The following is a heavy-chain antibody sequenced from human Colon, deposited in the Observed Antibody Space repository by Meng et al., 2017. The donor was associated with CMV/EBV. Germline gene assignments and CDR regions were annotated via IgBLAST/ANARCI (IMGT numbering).Heavy chain of an antibody. V-gene: IGHV1-2*02. CDR2: INPNSGDT. CDR1: GYTFTGYY. J-gene: IGHJ4*02. Sequence: ASVKVSCKASGYTFTGYYMHWVRQAPGQGLEWMGWINPNSGDTNSAQKFQGRVTMTRDTSISTAYMVLNRLRSDDTAVYYCARVSVAPFDYWGQGTLVTVSS. D-gene: IGHD6-19*01. CDR3: ARVSVAPFDY.